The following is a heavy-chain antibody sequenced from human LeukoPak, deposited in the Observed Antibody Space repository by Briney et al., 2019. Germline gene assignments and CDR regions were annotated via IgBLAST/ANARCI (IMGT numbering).Heavy chain of an antibody. CDR1: GYTFTNYG. J-gene: IGHJ5*02. CDR2: MNPNSGNT. CDR3: AREGWFDP. Sequence: GASVKVSCKASGYTFTNYGISWVRQATGQGLEWMGWMNPNSGNTGYAQKFQGRVTMTRDTSISTAYMELSRLRSDDTAVYYCAREGWFDPWGQGTLVTVSS. V-gene: IGHV1-8*02.